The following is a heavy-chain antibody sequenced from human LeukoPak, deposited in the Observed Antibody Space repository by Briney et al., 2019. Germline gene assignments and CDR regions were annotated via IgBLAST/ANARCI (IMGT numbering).Heavy chain of an antibody. CDR2: ISSSGSTI. D-gene: IGHD3-10*01. CDR3: ARGKYYSWYYFDY. V-gene: IGHV3-48*03. Sequence: PGGSLRLSCAASGFTFSSYEMNWVRQAPGKGLEWVSYISSSGSTIYYADSVKGRFTISRDNAKNSLYLQMNSLSAEDTAVYYCARGKYYSWYYFDYWGQGTLVTVSS. CDR1: GFTFSSYE. J-gene: IGHJ4*02.